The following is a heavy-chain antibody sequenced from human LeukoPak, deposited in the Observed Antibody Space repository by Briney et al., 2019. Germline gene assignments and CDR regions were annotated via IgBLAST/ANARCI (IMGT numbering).Heavy chain of an antibody. J-gene: IGHJ4*02. V-gene: IGHV3-66*01. CDR1: GFTFSSYA. D-gene: IGHD5-12*01. CDR3: ARDTYSGYDYGY. Sequence: GGSLRLSCAASGFTFSSYALSWVRQAPGKGLEWVSVIYSGGSTYYADSVKGRFTISRDNSKNTLYLQMNSLRAEDTAVYYCARDTYSGYDYGYWGQGTLVTVSS. CDR2: IYSGGST.